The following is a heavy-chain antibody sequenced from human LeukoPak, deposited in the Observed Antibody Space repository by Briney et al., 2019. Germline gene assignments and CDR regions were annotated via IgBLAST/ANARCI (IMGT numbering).Heavy chain of an antibody. J-gene: IGHJ4*02. CDR3: ARGYNSGYEY. D-gene: IGHD1-14*01. Sequence: ASVKVSCKASGYTLTAFHLHWVRQAPGQGLEWMGRIKPNNGDTSYAQKFQGRVTMTRDTSLSTIYMELNSLRSDDTAVYYCARGYNSGYEYWGQGTLVTVSS. CDR1: GYTLTAFH. CDR2: IKPNNGDT. V-gene: IGHV1-2*06.